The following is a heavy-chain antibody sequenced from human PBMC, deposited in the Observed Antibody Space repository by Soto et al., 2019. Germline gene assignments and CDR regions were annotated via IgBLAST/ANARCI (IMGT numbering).Heavy chain of an antibody. V-gene: IGHV4-34*01. D-gene: IGHD6-13*01. CDR2: ITHTGGT. J-gene: IGHJ1*01. CDR1: GGSFSGYF. CDR3: ARGSSASSWYLQH. Sequence: QVQLQQWGAGLLTPSETLSLTCAVSGGSFSGYFWSWIRQPPGKGLEWIGEITHTGGTNYNPSLNSRVTISIDTSKNQFSLKVTSVTAADTGVYYCARGSSASSWYLQHWGQGTPVIVSS.